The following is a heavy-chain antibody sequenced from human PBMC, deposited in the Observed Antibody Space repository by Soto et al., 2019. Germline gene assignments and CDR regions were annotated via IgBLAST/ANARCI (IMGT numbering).Heavy chain of an antibody. V-gene: IGHV4-59*08. CDR1: GGSISSYY. CDR2: IYYSGST. J-gene: IGHJ4*02. D-gene: IGHD3-10*01. CDR3: ARHPFPLRGYYFDY. Sequence: PSETLSLTCTVSGGSISSYYWSWIRQPPGKGLEWIGYIYYSGSTNYNPSLKSRVTISVDTSKNQFSLKLSSVTAADTAVYYCARHPFPLRGYYFDYWGQGTLVTVSS.